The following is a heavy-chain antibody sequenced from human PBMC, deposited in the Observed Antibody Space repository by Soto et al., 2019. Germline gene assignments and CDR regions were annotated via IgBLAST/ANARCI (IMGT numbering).Heavy chain of an antibody. V-gene: IGHV3-9*01. CDR3: VYDVMENPPTSFVF. J-gene: IGHJ3*01. D-gene: IGHD3-16*01. Sequence: PGGSLRLSCAASGFTFNDYAMHWVRQAPGKGLEWVSGISWNSGSIGYADSVKGRFTISRDNAKNSLCLQMDSLRAEDTALYYFVYDVMENPPTSFVFWGEGTLVT. CDR1: GFTFNDYA. CDR2: ISWNSGSI.